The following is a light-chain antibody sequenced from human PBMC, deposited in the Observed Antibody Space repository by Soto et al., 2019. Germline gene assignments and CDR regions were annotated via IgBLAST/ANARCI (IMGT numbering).Light chain of an antibody. Sequence: QSVLTQAPSESGAPGQRVTISCTGSSSNIGAGYDVHWYQQLPGTAPKLLVHGNTDRPSGVPDRFSGSKSGTSASLAITGLQAEDEADYYCQSYDSSLSGWLFGGGTKLTVL. CDR3: QSYDSSLSGWL. V-gene: IGLV1-40*01. J-gene: IGLJ2*01. CDR1: SSNIGAGYD. CDR2: GNT.